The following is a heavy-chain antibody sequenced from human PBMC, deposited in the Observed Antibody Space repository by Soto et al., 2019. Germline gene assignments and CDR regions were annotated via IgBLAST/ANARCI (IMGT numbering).Heavy chain of an antibody. CDR2: ISSSGSTI. Sequence: HPGGSLRLSCAASGFTFSSYEMNWVRQAPGKGLEWVSYISSSGSTIYYADSVKGRFTISRDNAKNSLYLQMNSLRAEDTAVYYCARDRRYYDSSGYYPDAFDIWGQGTMVTVSS. V-gene: IGHV3-48*03. D-gene: IGHD3-22*01. J-gene: IGHJ3*02. CDR3: ARDRRYYDSSGYYPDAFDI. CDR1: GFTFSSYE.